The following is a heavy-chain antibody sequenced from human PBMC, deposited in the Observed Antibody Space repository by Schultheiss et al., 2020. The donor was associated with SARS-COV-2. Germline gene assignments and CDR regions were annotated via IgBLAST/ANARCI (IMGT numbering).Heavy chain of an antibody. CDR2: INPNSGGT. J-gene: IGHJ6*04. D-gene: IGHD3-3*01. V-gene: IGHV1-2*02. Sequence: GESLKISCKASGYTFTGYYMHWVRQAPGQGLEWMGWINPNSGGTNYAQKFQGRVTMTRDTSIRTAYMELSRLRSDDTAVYYCTRDWNDFWSGYYSADGMDVWGKGTTVTVSS. CDR3: TRDWNDFWSGYYSADGMDV. CDR1: GYTFTGYY.